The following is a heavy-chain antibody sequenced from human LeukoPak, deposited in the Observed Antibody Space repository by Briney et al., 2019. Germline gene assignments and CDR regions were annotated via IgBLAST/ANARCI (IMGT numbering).Heavy chain of an antibody. V-gene: IGHV3-30-3*01. J-gene: IGHJ4*02. Sequence: GGSLRLSCAASGFTFSSYAMHWVRQAPGKGLEWVAVISYDGSNKYYADSVKGRFTISRDNSKNTLYLQMNSLRAEDTAVYYCASAPNKYSSEYYFDYWGQGTLVTVSS. CDR3: ASAPNKYSSEYYFDY. CDR2: ISYDGSNK. D-gene: IGHD6-25*01. CDR1: GFTFSSYA.